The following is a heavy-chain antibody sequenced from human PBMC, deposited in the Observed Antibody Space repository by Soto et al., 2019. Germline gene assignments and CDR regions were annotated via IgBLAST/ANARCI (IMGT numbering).Heavy chain of an antibody. CDR2: IDPSDSYT. J-gene: IGHJ4*02. V-gene: IGHV5-10-1*01. D-gene: IGHD6-19*01. CDR1: GYSFTSYW. Sequence: GASLKISCQGSGYSFTSYWISWVRQMPGKGLEWMGRIDPSDSYTNYSPSFQGHVTISADKSISTAYLQWSSLKASDTAMYYCARQDYSSGWFLFDYWGQGTLVTVSS. CDR3: ARQDYSSGWFLFDY.